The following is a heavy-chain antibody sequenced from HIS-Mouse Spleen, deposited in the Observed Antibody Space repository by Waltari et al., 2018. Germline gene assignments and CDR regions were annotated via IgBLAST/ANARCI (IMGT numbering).Heavy chain of an antibody. J-gene: IGHJ4*02. D-gene: IGHD5-18*01. CDR3: ASNLGSDSYGRGDY. Sequence: EVQLVESGGGLVKPGGSLRLSCAASGFTFSSYSMNWVRQAPGKGVEWVSYISSSSSYIYYADSVKGRFTISRDNAKNSLYLQMNSLRAEDTAVYYCASNLGSDSYGRGDYWGQGTLVTVSS. V-gene: IGHV3-21*01. CDR1: GFTFSSYS. CDR2: ISSSSSYI.